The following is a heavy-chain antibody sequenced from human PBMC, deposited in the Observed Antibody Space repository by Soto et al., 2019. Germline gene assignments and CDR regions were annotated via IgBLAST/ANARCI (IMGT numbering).Heavy chain of an antibody. V-gene: IGHV3-9*01. CDR1: GFTFDDYA. CDR2: ISWNSGSI. D-gene: IGHD2-15*01. J-gene: IGHJ6*02. CDR3: AKGGGPLHRYYSSNAMDV. Sequence: GGSLRLSCAASGFTFDDYAMHWVRQAPGKGLEWVSGISWNSGSIGYADSVKGRFTISRDNAKNSLYLQMNSLRAEDTALYYCAKGGGPLHRYYSSNAMDVCGPGTTVTVS.